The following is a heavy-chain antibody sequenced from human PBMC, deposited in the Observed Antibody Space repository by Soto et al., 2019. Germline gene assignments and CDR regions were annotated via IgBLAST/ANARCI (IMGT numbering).Heavy chain of an antibody. Sequence: PSETLSLTCAVSGGSISSGGYSWSWIRQPPGKGLEWIGYIYHSGSTYYNPSLKSRVTIAVDRSKNQFSLKLSSVTAADTAVYYCARVPDRWGQGTLVTVSS. CDR3: ARVPDR. J-gene: IGHJ5*02. CDR1: GGSISSGGYS. V-gene: IGHV4-30-2*01. CDR2: IYHSGST. D-gene: IGHD2-2*01.